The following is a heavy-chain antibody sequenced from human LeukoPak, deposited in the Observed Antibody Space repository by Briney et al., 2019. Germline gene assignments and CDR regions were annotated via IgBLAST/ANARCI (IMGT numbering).Heavy chain of an antibody. CDR1: GGSVSSGGFY. Sequence: RSSETLSLTCTVSGGSVSSGGFYWTWIRQPPGKGLEWIGEINHSGSTNYNPSLKSRVTISVDTSKNQFSLKLSSVTAADTAVYYCARFGDSGSYRTQFDYWGQGTLVTVSS. D-gene: IGHD1-26*01. J-gene: IGHJ4*02. CDR2: INHSGST. V-gene: IGHV4-61*08. CDR3: ARFGDSGSYRTQFDY.